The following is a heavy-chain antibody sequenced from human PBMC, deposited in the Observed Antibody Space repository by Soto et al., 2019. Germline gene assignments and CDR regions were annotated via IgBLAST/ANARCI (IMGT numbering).Heavy chain of an antibody. V-gene: IGHV3-20*04. CDR3: ARRSYSSRFYPSGMDV. CDR1: GFTFDDYG. D-gene: IGHD6-13*01. J-gene: IGHJ6*02. Sequence: EVQLVESGGGVVRPGGSLRLSCAASGFTFDDYGMSWVRQAPGKGLEWVSGINWNGGSTGYADSVKGRFTISRDNAKNSLYLQMNSRRAEDTALYYCARRSYSSRFYPSGMDVWGQGTMVTVSS. CDR2: INWNGGST.